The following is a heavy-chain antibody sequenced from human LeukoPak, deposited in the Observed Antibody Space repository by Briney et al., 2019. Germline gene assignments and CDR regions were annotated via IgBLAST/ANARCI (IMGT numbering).Heavy chain of an antibody. V-gene: IGHV1-2*02. CDR3: ARASSSWVYYFDY. CDR1: GYTFTGYY. D-gene: IGHD6-13*01. J-gene: IGHJ4*02. Sequence: ASVKVSCKASGYTFTGYYMHWVRQAPGQGLEWMGWINPNSGGATYAQKFQGRVTMTRDTSISTAYMELSRLRSDDTAVYYCARASSSWVYYFDYWGQGTLVTVSS. CDR2: INPNSGGA.